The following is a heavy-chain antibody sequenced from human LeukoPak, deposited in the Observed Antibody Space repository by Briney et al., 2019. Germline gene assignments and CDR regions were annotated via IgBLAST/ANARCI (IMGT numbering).Heavy chain of an antibody. D-gene: IGHD3-22*01. CDR1: GGSISSYY. CDR3: ARGEDRYYYDTYYYYYGMDV. J-gene: IGHJ6*02. Sequence: PSETLSLTCTVSGGSISSYYWSWIRQPPGKGLEWIGYIYYSGSTNYNPSLKSRVTISVDTSKNQFSLKLSSVTAADTAVYYCARGEDRYYYDTYYYYYGMDVWGQGTTVTVSS. CDR2: IYYSGST. V-gene: IGHV4-59*01.